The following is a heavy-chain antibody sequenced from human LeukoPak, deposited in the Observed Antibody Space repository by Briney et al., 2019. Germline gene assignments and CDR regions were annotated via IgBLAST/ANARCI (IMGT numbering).Heavy chain of an antibody. V-gene: IGHV3-30-3*01. D-gene: IGHD5-18*01. Sequence: PGGSLRLSCAASGFTFSSYAMHWVRQAPGKGLEWVAVISYDGSNKYYAGSVKGRFTISRDNSKNTLYLQMNSLRAEDTAVYYCARDGPGYSYGQDYWGQGTLVTVSS. CDR3: ARDGPGYSYGQDY. CDR1: GFTFSSYA. CDR2: ISYDGSNK. J-gene: IGHJ4*02.